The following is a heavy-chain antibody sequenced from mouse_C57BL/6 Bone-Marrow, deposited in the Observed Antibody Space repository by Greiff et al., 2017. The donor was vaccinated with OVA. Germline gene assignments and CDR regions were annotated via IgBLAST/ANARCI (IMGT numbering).Heavy chain of an antibody. V-gene: IGHV8-12*01. CDR2: IYWDDDK. J-gene: IGHJ1*03. D-gene: IGHD2-1*01. CDR3: ARLYYGNYEGWYFDV. CDR1: GFSLSTSGMG. Sequence: QVTLKVCGPGILQSSQTLSLTCSFSGFSLSTSGMGVSWIRQPSGKGLEWLAHIYWDDDKRYNPSLKSRLTISKDTSRNQVFLKITSVDTADTATYYCARLYYGNYEGWYFDVWGTGTTVTVSS.